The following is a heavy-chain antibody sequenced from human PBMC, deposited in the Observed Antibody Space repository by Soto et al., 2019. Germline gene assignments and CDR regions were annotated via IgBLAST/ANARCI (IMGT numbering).Heavy chain of an antibody. V-gene: IGHV3-23*01. Sequence: GGSLRLSCAASGFTFSTCAMSWVRQAPGKGLEWVSLISGSGGSTYFADSVKGRFTISRDNSKNTLYLQMNSLRAEDTAVYYCAKDVNERDYFDYWGQGTLVTVSS. CDR2: ISGSGGST. CDR3: AKDVNERDYFDY. J-gene: IGHJ4*02. CDR1: GFTFSTCA.